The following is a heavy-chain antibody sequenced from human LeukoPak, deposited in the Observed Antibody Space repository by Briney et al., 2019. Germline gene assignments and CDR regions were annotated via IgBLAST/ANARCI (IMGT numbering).Heavy chain of an antibody. J-gene: IGHJ4*02. CDR1: GGSISSYY. V-gene: IGHV4-4*07. CDR3: ARGRSATMFDY. D-gene: IGHD3-10*01. CDR2: IYTSGSP. Sequence: PSETLSLTCTVSGGSISSYYWSWIRQPAGKGLEWIGRIYTSGSPNYNPSLKSRVTMSVDTSKNQFPLKLRSMTAADTALYYCARGRSATMFDYWGQGTLVTVSS.